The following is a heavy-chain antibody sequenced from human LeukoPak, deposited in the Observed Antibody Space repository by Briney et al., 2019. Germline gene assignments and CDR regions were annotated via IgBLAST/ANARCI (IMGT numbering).Heavy chain of an antibody. V-gene: IGHV3-23*01. Sequence: GGSLRLSCAASGFTFSNYGMNWARQAPGKGLEWVSTINDPGGSTYYADSVMGRFTISRDNSKNTLYLQMNSLRAEDTAVYYCAKGGEQVSHFDYWGQGTLVTVSS. CDR3: AKGGEQVSHFDY. CDR1: GFTFSNYG. CDR2: INDPGGST. J-gene: IGHJ4*02. D-gene: IGHD3-16*01.